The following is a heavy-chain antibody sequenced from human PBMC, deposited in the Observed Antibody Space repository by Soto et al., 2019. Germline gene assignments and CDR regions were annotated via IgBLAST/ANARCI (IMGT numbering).Heavy chain of an antibody. J-gene: IGHJ4*02. D-gene: IGHD3-3*01. V-gene: IGHV1-46*01. CDR1: GYPFTSQY. Sequence: VASVKVSCKASGYPFTSQYIHWVRHAPGQGFQWMGIINPRDGKTTYAQNFQGTITMTRDTSTSTLYLELTSLTSDDTAVYYCGRVGQVLAETFDSWGQGTLVTAPQ. CDR3: GRVGQVLAETFDS. CDR2: INPRDGKT.